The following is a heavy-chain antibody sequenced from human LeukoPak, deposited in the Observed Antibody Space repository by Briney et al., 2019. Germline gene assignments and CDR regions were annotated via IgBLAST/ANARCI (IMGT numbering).Heavy chain of an antibody. CDR1: GFTFSSYG. V-gene: IGHV3-30*03. CDR2: ISYDGSNK. Sequence: GRSLRLSCAASGFTFSSYGMHWVRQAPGKGLEWVAVISYDGSNKYYADSVKGRFTISRDNSKNTLYLQMNSLRAEDTAVYYCARPLDHYDSTPRGAFDIWGQGTMVTVSS. J-gene: IGHJ3*02. CDR3: ARPLDHYDSTPRGAFDI. D-gene: IGHD3-22*01.